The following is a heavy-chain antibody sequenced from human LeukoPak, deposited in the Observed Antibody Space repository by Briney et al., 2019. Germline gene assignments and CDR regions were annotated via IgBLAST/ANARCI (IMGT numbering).Heavy chain of an antibody. Sequence: GGSLRLSCAASGFTFSTYWMSWGRQAPGKGLKRLANIKQDGSEKHYVDSVKGRFTISRDNAKNSLYLQMDSLRAEDTAVYYCARGGNGVNVGYCDYWGQGILVTVSS. J-gene: IGHJ4*02. CDR3: ARGGNGVNVGYCDY. V-gene: IGHV3-7*04. D-gene: IGHD5-12*01. CDR1: GFTFSTYW. CDR2: IKQDGSEK.